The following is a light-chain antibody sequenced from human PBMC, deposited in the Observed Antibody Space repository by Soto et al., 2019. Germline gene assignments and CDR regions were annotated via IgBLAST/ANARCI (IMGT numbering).Light chain of an antibody. CDR3: QQYYSIPFT. CDR2: GAS. Sequence: DFVMTQAPDSLAVSLGERATINCKSSDIVLYNSNNKNHLGWFQQKPGHPPKLLIYGASFRPSGVPDRFSGSGSGTDFTLTISSLQAEDVAVYYCQQYYSIPFTFGQGTRLEIK. CDR1: DIVLYNSNNKNH. J-gene: IGKJ5*01. V-gene: IGKV4-1*01.